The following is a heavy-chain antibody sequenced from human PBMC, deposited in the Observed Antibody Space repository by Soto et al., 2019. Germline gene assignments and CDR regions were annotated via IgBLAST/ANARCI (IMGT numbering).Heavy chain of an antibody. CDR1: GGSISSSSYY. V-gene: IGHV4-39*01. CDR3: ARIYGSGSSQFDY. J-gene: IGHJ4*02. Sequence: SETLSLTCTVSGGSISSSSYYWGWIRQPPGKGLEWIGSIYYSGSTYYNPSLKSRVTISVDTSKNQFSLKLSSVTAADTAVYYCARIYGSGSSQFDYWGQGTLVTVSS. D-gene: IGHD3-10*01. CDR2: IYYSGST.